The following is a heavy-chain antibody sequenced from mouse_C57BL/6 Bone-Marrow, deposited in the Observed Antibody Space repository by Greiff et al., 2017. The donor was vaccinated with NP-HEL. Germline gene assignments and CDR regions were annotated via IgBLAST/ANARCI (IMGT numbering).Heavy chain of an antibody. CDR3: ARGAY. V-gene: IGHV1-80*01. CDR2: IYPGDGDT. J-gene: IGHJ3*01. Sequence: VKLQQSGAELVKPGASVKISCKASGYEFSNYWMNWVKQRPGKGLEWIGQIYPGDGDTNYNGKFKDKATLTADKSSSTAYMQLSRLTSENSSVYCCARGAYGGQGTVATVSA. CDR1: GYEFSNYW.